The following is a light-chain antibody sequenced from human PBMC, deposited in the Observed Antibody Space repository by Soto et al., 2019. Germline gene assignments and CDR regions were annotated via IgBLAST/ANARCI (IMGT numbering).Light chain of an antibody. CDR3: QNYDRAPAT. CDR1: QDIKKF. CDR2: AAS. J-gene: IGKJ1*01. V-gene: IGKV1-27*01. Sequence: DIQMTQSPSSLSASLGDSVTITCRASQDIKKFLAWYQQRPGEVPKVLIYAASSLRPGVPTRFSGNGSGTDFTFTINSLPPEDVATYYCQNYDRAPATFGQGTKVDVK.